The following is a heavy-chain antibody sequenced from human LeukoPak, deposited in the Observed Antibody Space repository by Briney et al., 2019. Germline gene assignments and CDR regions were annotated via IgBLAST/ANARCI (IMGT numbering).Heavy chain of an antibody. Sequence: GGSLRLSCAASGFTFNDYAMYWVRQTPGKGLEWVTLISYDGYDKSYADSVKGRFTISRDNSKNTLYLQMNSLRAEDTAVYYCAKEGDGDYGRAPSGYWGQGTLVTVSS. J-gene: IGHJ4*02. V-gene: IGHV3-30-3*01. CDR2: ISYDGYDK. CDR1: GFTFNDYA. D-gene: IGHD4-17*01. CDR3: AKEGDGDYGRAPSGY.